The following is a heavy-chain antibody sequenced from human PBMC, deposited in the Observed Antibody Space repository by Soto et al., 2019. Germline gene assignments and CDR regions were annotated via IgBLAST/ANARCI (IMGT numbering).Heavy chain of an antibody. CDR3: ARSSRRYDSWSGYSGMDV. D-gene: IGHD3-3*01. Sequence: QVQLVQSGAEVKKPGASAKVSCKASGYTFTGYYMHWVRQAPGQGLEWMGWINPNSGGTNYAQKFQGRVTMTRDTSISTAYMELSRLRSDDTAVYYCARSSRRYDSWSGYSGMDVWGQGTTVTVSS. J-gene: IGHJ6*02. CDR2: INPNSGGT. CDR1: GYTFTGYY. V-gene: IGHV1-2*02.